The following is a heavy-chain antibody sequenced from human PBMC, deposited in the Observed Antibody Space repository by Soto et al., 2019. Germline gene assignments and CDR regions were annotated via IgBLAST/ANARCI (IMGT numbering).Heavy chain of an antibody. CDR2: IYSGGST. V-gene: IGHV3-53*01. Sequence: GGSLRLSCAASGFTVSSNYMSWVRQAPGKGLEWVSVIYSGGSTYYADSVKGRFTISRDHSKNTLYLQMNSLRAEDTAVYYCAISLYYDYVWGSYRYFDYWGQGTLVTVSS. D-gene: IGHD3-16*02. CDR3: AISLYYDYVWGSYRYFDY. J-gene: IGHJ4*02. CDR1: GFTVSSNY.